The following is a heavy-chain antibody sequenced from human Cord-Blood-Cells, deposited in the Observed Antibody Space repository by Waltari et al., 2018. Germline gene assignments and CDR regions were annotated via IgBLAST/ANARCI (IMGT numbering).Heavy chain of an antibody. D-gene: IGHD1-7*01. CDR2: MNPNSGNT. CDR1: GYTFTSYD. CDR3: ARGQMTGTTVYYYYYGMDV. V-gene: IGHV1-8*01. Sequence: QVQLVQSGAEVKKPGASVKVSCKASGYTFTSYDINWVRQATGQGLEWMGWMNPNSGNTGYAQKFQGRVTMTRNTSISTAYMELSSLRSEDTAVYYCARGQMTGTTVYYYYYGMDVWGQGTTVTVSS. J-gene: IGHJ6*02.